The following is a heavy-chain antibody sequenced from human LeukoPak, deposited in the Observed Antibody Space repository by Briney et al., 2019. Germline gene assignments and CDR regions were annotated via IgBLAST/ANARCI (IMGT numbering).Heavy chain of an antibody. J-gene: IGHJ4*02. CDR3: ARVSNYYDSSGYYSGVFDY. V-gene: IGHV3-30-3*01. CDR2: ISYDGSNK. CDR1: GFTFSSYA. Sequence: PGGSLRLSCAASGFTFSSYAMHRVRQAPGKGLEWVAVISYDGSNKYYADSVKGRFTISRDNSKNTLYLQMNSLRAEDTAVYYCARVSNYYDSSGYYSGVFDYWGQGTLVTVSS. D-gene: IGHD3-22*01.